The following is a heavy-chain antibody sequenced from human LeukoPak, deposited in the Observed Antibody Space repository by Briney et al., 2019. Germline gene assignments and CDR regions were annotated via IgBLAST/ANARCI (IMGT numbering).Heavy chain of an antibody. J-gene: IGHJ3*02. CDR1: GYTFTSYT. CDR2: ISVYNGNT. Sequence: GASVKVSCKASGYTFTSYTISWVRQAPGQGLEWMGWISVYNGNTNYAQKFQGRVTMTTDTSTSTAYMELKRLRSDDTAVYYCARPGNYGETLDAFDIWGQGTMVTVSS. D-gene: IGHD4-17*01. V-gene: IGHV1-18*01. CDR3: ARPGNYGETLDAFDI.